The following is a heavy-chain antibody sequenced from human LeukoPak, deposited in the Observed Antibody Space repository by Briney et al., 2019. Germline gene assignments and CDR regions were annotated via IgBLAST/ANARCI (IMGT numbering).Heavy chain of an antibody. CDR1: GGSISSYY. CDR3: ARGFGFGELYYYYYGMDV. D-gene: IGHD3-10*01. Sequence: SETLSLTCTVSGGSISSYYWSWIRQPPGKGLEWIGYIYYSGSTNYNPSLKSRVTISVDTSKNQFSLKLSSVTAADTAVYYCARGFGFGELYYYYYGMDVWGQGTTVTVSS. V-gene: IGHV4-59*01. CDR2: IYYSGST. J-gene: IGHJ6*02.